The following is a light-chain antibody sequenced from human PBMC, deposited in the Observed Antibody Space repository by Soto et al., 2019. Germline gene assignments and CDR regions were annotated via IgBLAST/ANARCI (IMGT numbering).Light chain of an antibody. CDR2: STN. V-gene: IGLV8-61*01. CDR3: LLYMGNGIYL. Sequence: QTVVTQESTISVSPGGTVTLTCGLRSAPLSTTYYPAWCQQAPGQPPRTLIYSTNTRSSGVPDRFSGSIRGNKAALTITRAQADDEAYYYCLLYMGNGIYLFGPGTKVTVL. CDR1: SAPLSTTYY. J-gene: IGLJ1*01.